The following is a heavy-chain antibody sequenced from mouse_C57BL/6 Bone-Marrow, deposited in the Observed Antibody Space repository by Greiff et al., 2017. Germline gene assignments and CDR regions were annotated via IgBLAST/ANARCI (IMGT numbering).Heavy chain of an antibody. Sequence: VQLQQPGAELVKPGASVKLSCKASGYTFTSYWMQWVKQRPGQGLEWIGEIDPADSYTNYNQKFKGKATLTVDTSSITASMQSSSLTSEDSEVYSVARSTMVTTVFWYCDGWGTGTTVTVSS. J-gene: IGHJ1*03. V-gene: IGHV1-50*01. CDR1: GYTFTSYW. CDR3: ARSTMVTTVFWYCDG. CDR2: IDPADSYT. D-gene: IGHD2-2*01.